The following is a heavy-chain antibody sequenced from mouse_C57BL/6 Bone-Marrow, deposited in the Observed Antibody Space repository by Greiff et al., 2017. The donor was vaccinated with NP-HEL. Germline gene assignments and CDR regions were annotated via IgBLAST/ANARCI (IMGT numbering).Heavy chain of an antibody. J-gene: IGHJ2*01. Sequence: DVKLQESGPGLVKPSQSLSLTCSVTGYSITSGYYWNWIRQFPGNKLEWMGYISYDGSNNYNPSLKNRISITRDTSKNQFFLKLNSVTTEDTATYYCARVWLPQFDYWGQGTTLTVSS. CDR3: ARVWLPQFDY. CDR2: ISYDGSN. CDR1: GYSITSGYY. D-gene: IGHD2-2*01. V-gene: IGHV3-6*01.